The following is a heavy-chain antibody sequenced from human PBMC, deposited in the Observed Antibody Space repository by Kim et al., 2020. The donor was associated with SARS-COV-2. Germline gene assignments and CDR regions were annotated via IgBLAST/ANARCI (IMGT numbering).Heavy chain of an antibody. Sequence: ASVKVSCKASGYTFTSYDINWVRQATGQGLEWMGWMNPNSGNTGYAQKFQGRVTMTRNTSISTAYMELSSLRSEDTAVYYCARGSDWLLFLLGGTSYDYWGQGTLVAVSS. CDR1: GYTFTSYD. D-gene: IGHD3-9*01. J-gene: IGHJ4*02. CDR3: ARGSDWLLFLLGGTSYDY. CDR2: MNPNSGNT. V-gene: IGHV1-8*01.